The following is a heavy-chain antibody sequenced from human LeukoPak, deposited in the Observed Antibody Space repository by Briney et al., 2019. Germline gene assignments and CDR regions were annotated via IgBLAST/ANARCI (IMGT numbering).Heavy chain of an antibody. J-gene: IGHJ4*02. CDR2: ISSSTSYI. Sequence: TGGSLRLSCAASGFTFSRYSMNWVRQAPGKGLEWVSSISSSTSYIYYADSVKGRFTISRDNSKNTLYLQMNSLRAEDTAVYYCARDWDPYSSSKFDYWGQGTLVTVSS. V-gene: IGHV3-21*01. D-gene: IGHD6-13*01. CDR1: GFTFSRYS. CDR3: ARDWDPYSSSKFDY.